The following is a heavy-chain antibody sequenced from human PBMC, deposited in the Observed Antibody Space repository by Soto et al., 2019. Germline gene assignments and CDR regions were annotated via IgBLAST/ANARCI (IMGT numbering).Heavy chain of an antibody. CDR3: ARDPKTSGGQHWAFNYFDS. CDR2: ISYDGTNK. J-gene: IGHJ4*02. V-gene: IGHV3-30-3*01. Sequence: QVQLVESGGGVVQPGRSLRLSCAASGFSFSISPMHWVRQAPGKGPEWVALISYDGTNKFSADSVKGRFTISRDNSKSTLYLQVDSLRPEDAAVYYCARDPKTSGGQHWAFNYFDSWGQGTLVTVSS. D-gene: IGHD7-27*01. CDR1: GFSFSISP.